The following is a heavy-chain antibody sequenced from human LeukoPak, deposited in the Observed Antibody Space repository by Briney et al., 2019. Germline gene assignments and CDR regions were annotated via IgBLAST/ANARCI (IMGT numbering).Heavy chain of an antibody. J-gene: IGHJ4*02. CDR2: MNPNSGNT. CDR1: GGTFSSYA. V-gene: IGHV1-8*03. Sequence: GASVKVSCKASGGTFSSYAINWVRQATGQGLEWMGWMNPNSGNTGYAQKFQGRVTITRNTSISTAYMELSSLRSEDTAVYYCARGTAPGYNGFDYWGQGTLVTVSS. D-gene: IGHD5-24*01. CDR3: ARGTAPGYNGFDY.